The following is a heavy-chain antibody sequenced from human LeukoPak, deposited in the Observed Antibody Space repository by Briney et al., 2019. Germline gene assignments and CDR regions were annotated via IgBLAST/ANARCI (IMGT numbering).Heavy chain of an antibody. J-gene: IGHJ4*02. V-gene: IGHV3-53*01. CDR2: IYSGGNT. Sequence: GGSLRLSCAASGFTVSSNYMSWVRQAPGKGLEWVSVIYSGGNTYYADSVKGRFTISRDSSKNTPYLQMNSLRAEDTAVYYCARGRPYFDYWGQGTLVTFSS. D-gene: IGHD2-21*01. CDR3: ARGRPYFDY. CDR1: GFTVSSNY.